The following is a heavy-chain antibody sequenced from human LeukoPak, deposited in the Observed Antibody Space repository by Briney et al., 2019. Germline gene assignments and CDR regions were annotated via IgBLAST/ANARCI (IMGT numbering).Heavy chain of an antibody. CDR2: IIPIFGTA. J-gene: IGHJ4*02. D-gene: IGHD2-2*01. Sequence: ASVKVSCKTSGYTFTGYYIHWVRQAPGQGLEWMGGIIPIFGTANYAQKFQGRVTITADESTSTAYMELSSLRSEDTAVYYCARRRYCSSTSCSVYGGYYFDYWGQGTLVTVSS. V-gene: IGHV1-69*13. CDR1: GYTFTGYY. CDR3: ARRRYCSSTSCSVYGGYYFDY.